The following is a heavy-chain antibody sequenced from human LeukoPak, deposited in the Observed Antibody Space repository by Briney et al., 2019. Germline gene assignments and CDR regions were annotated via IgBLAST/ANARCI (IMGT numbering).Heavy chain of an antibody. CDR2: ILPFLGTA. CDR3: ARDADYRDNVGAFDI. V-gene: IGHV1-69*05. Sequence: SVKVSCTASGGPLRSYAISWVRQAPGQGLEWMGGILPFLGTANYAQKVQGRVTITTDESTTTVYMELSSLRSEDTAVYYCARDADYRDNVGAFDIWGPGTLVTVSS. CDR1: GGPLRSYA. J-gene: IGHJ3*02. D-gene: IGHD4-17*01.